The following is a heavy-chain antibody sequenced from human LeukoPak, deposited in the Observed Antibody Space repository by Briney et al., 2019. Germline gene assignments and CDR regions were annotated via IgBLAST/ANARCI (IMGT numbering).Heavy chain of an antibody. CDR2: TSRGGSDI. V-gene: IGHV3-21*05. Sequence: GGTLRLSCAASGFSFDTYSMNWFRQAPGKGLEWVAYTSRGGSDISYADSAKGRFTISSDIASNTLYLQMNSLRVEDTAVYFCVRARLIRLENFFDYWGQGTLVTVSS. J-gene: IGHJ4*02. D-gene: IGHD2-21*01. CDR1: GFSFDTYS. CDR3: VRARLIRLENFFDY.